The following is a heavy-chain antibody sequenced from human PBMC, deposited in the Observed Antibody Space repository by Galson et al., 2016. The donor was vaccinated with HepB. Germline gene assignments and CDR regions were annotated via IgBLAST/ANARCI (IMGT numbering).Heavy chain of an antibody. CDR2: ISWNSGSI. V-gene: IGHV3-9*01. CDR3: ASSARPYYYYHGMDV. D-gene: IGHD6-6*01. J-gene: IGHJ6*02. Sequence: SLRLSCAASGLTFDTYAMHWVRQAPGKGLEWVSGISWNSGSIGYADSVKGRFTISRDNAKNSLYLQMNSLRAEDTALYYCASSARPYYYYHGMDVWGQGTTVTVSS. CDR1: GLTFDTYA.